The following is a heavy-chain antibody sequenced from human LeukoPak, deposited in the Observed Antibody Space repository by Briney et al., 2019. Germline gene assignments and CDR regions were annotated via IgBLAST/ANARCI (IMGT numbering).Heavy chain of an antibody. CDR1: GGSISSYY. J-gene: IGHJ5*02. CDR2: IYASGST. Sequence: PSETLSLTCTVSGGSISSYYWSWIRQPAGKGLEWIGRIYASGSTNYNPSLKSRVTLSVDTSKSQFSLRLISVTAADTAVYYCARDPRGIVGANHNWFDPWGQGTLVTVSS. D-gene: IGHD1-26*01. CDR3: ARDPRGIVGANHNWFDP. V-gene: IGHV4-4*07.